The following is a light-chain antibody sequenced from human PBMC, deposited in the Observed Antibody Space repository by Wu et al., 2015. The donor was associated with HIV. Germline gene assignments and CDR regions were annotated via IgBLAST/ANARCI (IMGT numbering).Light chain of an antibody. V-gene: IGKV1-8*01. J-gene: IGKJ4*01. CDR3: QQYHSYPLT. Sequence: AIRITQSPSSLSASTGDRVTITCRASQNINSYLAWYQVKPGRAPNLLIYAASTLQSGVPSRFSGSGSGTDFTLTISCLQSEDFVSYFCQQYHSYPLTFGGGTKGGDQT. CDR2: AAS. CDR1: QNINSY.